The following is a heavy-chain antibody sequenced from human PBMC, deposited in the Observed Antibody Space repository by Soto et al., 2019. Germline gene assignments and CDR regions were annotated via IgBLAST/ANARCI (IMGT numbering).Heavy chain of an antibody. Sequence: SETLSLTCTVSGGSISSSYWSWIRQPPGKGLEWIGYIYYSGSTNYNPPLKSRVTISVDTSKNQFSLKLSSVTAADTAVYYCARRSGGNFDYWGQGTLVTVSS. CDR2: IYYSGST. CDR1: GGSISSSY. CDR3: ARRSGGNFDY. V-gene: IGHV4-59*01. J-gene: IGHJ4*02.